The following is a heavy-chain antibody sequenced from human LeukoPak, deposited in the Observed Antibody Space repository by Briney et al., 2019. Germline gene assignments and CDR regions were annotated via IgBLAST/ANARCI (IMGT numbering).Heavy chain of an antibody. CDR3: AKGETGSDY. D-gene: IGHD3-9*01. Sequence: GGSLRLSCAASGFTFSSHAMSWVRQAPGKGLEWVSGIVGSGGDSYYADSVKGRFTISRDNAKKTLYLQINSLRVEDTAVYYCAKGETGSDYWGQGSLATVSS. CDR2: IVGSGGDS. CDR1: GFTFSSHA. V-gene: IGHV3-23*01. J-gene: IGHJ4*02.